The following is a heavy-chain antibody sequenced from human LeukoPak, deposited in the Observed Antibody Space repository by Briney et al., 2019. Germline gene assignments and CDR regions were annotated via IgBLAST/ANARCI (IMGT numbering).Heavy chain of an antibody. CDR2: IIPIFGTA. V-gene: IGHV1-69*05. J-gene: IGHJ4*02. D-gene: IGHD3-22*01. Sequence: SVKVSCKASGGTFSSYAISWVRQAPGQGLGWMGGIIPIFGTANYAQKFQGRVTITTDESTSTAYMELSSLRSEDTAVYYCARGDYYDSSGYNFDYWGQGTLVTVSS. CDR3: ARGDYYDSSGYNFDY. CDR1: GGTFSSYA.